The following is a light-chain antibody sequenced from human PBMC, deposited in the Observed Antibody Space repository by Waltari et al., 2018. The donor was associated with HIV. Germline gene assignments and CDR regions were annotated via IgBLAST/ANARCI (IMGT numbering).Light chain of an antibody. CDR2: EVS. CDR1: SSDVGSYNL. V-gene: IGLV2-23*02. J-gene: IGLJ2*01. CDR3: CSYAGTSTYVA. Sequence: QSALTQPASVSGSPGQSITISCTGTSSDVGSYNLVSRYQQHPGKAPKLTIYEVSKRPSGVSNRFHGSKSGNTASLTISGLQAEDEADYYCCSYAGTSTYVAFGGGTKLTVL.